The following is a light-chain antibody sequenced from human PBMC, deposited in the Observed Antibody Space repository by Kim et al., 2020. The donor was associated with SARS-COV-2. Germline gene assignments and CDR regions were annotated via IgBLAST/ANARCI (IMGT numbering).Light chain of an antibody. CDR2: ANT. Sequence: RFTAPCPATRSNIGAGSDVPWYHHVPGTVPHHLIYANTNRPSGVPDRFSGSKSGSSASLAITGLQPEDEGDYYCQSYDNSLNDKVFGGGTKLTVL. V-gene: IGLV1-40*01. J-gene: IGLJ2*01. CDR3: QSYDNSLNDKV. CDR1: RSNIGAGSD.